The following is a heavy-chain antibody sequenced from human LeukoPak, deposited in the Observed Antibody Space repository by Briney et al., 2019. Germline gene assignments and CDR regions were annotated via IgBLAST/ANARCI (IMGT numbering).Heavy chain of an antibody. V-gene: IGHV4-31*03. CDR1: GGSISSGGYY. CDR2: IYYSGST. CDR3: ARGRITMVRGVAFFDY. Sequence: SETLSLTCTVSGGSISSGGYYWSWIRQHPGKGLEWIGYIYYSGSTYYNPSLKSRVTISVDTSKKQFSLKLSSVTAADTAVYYCARGRITMVRGVAFFDYWGQGTLVTVSS. J-gene: IGHJ4*02. D-gene: IGHD3-10*01.